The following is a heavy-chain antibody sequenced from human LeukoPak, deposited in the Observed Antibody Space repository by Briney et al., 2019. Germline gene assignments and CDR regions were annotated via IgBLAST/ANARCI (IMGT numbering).Heavy chain of an antibody. Sequence: SETLSLTCTVSGGSISSSSYYWGWIRQPPGKGLEWIGSIYYSGSTYYNPSLKSRVTISVDTSKNQFSLKLSSVTAADTAVYYCASLKAGTAIDYWGQGTLVTVSS. V-gene: IGHV4-39*01. CDR2: IYYSGST. CDR3: ASLKAGTAIDY. D-gene: IGHD6-19*01. CDR1: GGSISSSSYY. J-gene: IGHJ4*02.